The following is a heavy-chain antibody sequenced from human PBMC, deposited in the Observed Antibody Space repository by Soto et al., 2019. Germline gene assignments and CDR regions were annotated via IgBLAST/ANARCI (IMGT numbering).Heavy chain of an antibody. Sequence: GSLRLSCEASGFTFRSNGMSWVRRAPGKGLDWVSGISGNSESMYYSDSVKGRFTISRDNSKNTLYLQMNSLRAEDAAVYYCAKPYYSSWYGGFDPWGQGTLVTVSS. CDR2: ISGNSESM. D-gene: IGHD6-13*01. V-gene: IGHV3-23*01. CDR1: GFTFRSNG. CDR3: AKPYYSSWYGGFDP. J-gene: IGHJ5*02.